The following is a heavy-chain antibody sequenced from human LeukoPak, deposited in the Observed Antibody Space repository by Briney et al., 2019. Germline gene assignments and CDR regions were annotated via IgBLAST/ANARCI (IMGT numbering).Heavy chain of an antibody. V-gene: IGHV3-23*01. J-gene: IGHJ4*02. CDR1: GFTFARHA. Sequence: GGSLRLSCAGSGFTFARHALTWVRQAPGMGLEWVLTISGGGGSTHYADSVKGRFTISRDNSKDTVFLQMNNLRAEDTAIYYCAREGGSCTSNSCSDYFDYWGQGTLVTVSS. CDR3: AREGGSCTSNSCSDYFDY. CDR2: ISGGGGST. D-gene: IGHD6-13*01.